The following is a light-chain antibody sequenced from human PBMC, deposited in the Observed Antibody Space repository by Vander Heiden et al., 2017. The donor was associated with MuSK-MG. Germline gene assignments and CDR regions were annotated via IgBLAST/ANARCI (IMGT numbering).Light chain of an antibody. Sequence: QAELTRPSLPSASPEPSARLPCTLRSGINVGTYRIYWYQQKPGSPPQYLLRYKSDSDKQQDSGVPSRFSGSKDASANAGILLISGLQSEDEADYYCMIWHSSAWVFGGGTKLTVL. V-gene: IGLV5-45*02. CDR1: SGINVGTYR. CDR3: MIWHSSAWV. CDR2: YKSDSDK. J-gene: IGLJ3*02.